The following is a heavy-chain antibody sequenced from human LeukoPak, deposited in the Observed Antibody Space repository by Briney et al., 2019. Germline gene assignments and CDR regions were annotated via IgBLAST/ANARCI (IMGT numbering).Heavy chain of an antibody. CDR1: GGSISSYY. CDR2: IYTSGST. J-gene: IGHJ4*02. D-gene: IGHD5-18*01. Sequence: SSETLSLTCTVSGGSISSYYWSWIRQPAGKGLEWIGRIYTSGSTNYNPSLKSRVTMSVDTSKNQFSLKLSSVTAADTAVYYCARAPDSYGSWYFDYWGQGTLVTVSS. V-gene: IGHV4-4*07. CDR3: ARAPDSYGSWYFDY.